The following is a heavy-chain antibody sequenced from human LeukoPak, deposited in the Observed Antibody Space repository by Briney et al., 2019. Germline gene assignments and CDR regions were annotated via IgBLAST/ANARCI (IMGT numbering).Heavy chain of an antibody. CDR2: ISAYNGNT. J-gene: IGHJ4*02. CDR3: AREGSGYHIDY. D-gene: IGHD3-22*01. V-gene: IGHV1-18*01. Sequence: GASVKVSCKASGYSFTSYGISWVRQAPGQGLEWMGWISAYNGNTNHAQNFQGRVAMTTETSTSTAYMELRNLRSDDTAVYYCAREGSGYHIDYWGQGTLVTVSS. CDR1: GYSFTSYG.